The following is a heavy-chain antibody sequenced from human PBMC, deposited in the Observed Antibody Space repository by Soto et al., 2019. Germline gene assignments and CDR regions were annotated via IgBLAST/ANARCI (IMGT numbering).Heavy chain of an antibody. J-gene: IGHJ4*02. Sequence: SVKVSCKASGGTFSSYAISWVRQAPGQGLEWMGWIIPIFGTANYAQKFQGRVTITADKSTSTAYMELSSLRSEDTAVYYCARDQGTYYYDSSGYYAYWGQGTLVTVSS. CDR3: ARDQGTYYYDSSGYYAY. CDR1: GGTFSSYA. CDR2: IIPIFGTA. V-gene: IGHV1-69*06. D-gene: IGHD3-22*01.